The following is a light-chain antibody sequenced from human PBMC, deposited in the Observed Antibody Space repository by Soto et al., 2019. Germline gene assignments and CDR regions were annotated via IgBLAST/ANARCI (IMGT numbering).Light chain of an antibody. CDR3: MQGTHWPPIT. V-gene: IGKV2-30*01. CDR1: QSLVYSDGNIY. Sequence: DVVLTQSPLSLPVTLGQPASISCRSTQSLVYSDGNIYLNWFQQRPGQSPRRLIYKVYNGYAGGPDRYSGSGSGTDLTLKTSSVEAEDDGVYYCMQGTHWPPITFGQGTRLEIK. CDR2: KVY. J-gene: IGKJ5*01.